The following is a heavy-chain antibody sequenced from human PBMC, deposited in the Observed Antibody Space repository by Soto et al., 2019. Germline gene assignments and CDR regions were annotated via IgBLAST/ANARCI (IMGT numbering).Heavy chain of an antibody. D-gene: IGHD2-21*02. CDR2: IFSGGST. J-gene: IGHJ5*02. CDR3: TIDHGVVVTADNWFHP. V-gene: IGHV4-4*07. Sequence: QVQLQESGPGLVKPSETLSLTCTVSGGSITDYSWVWVRQPAGKGLEWIGRIFSGGSTNYNPSLKGRLTMSLDTSKNQASLKWNSATATDTAVYFWTIDHGVVVTADNWFHPLGQGILVTVSS. CDR1: GGSITDYS.